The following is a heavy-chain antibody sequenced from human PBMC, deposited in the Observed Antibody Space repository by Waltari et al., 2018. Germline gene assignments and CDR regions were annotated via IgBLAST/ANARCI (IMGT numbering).Heavy chain of an antibody. CDR2: IYYSGST. CDR1: GGSISSYY. CDR3: ARSSITVVPAAILSSGMDV. Sequence: QVQLQESGPGLVKPSETLSLTCTVSGGSISSYYWSWIRQPPGKGLEWIGYIYYSGSTTYNPSLKSRVTISVDTSKNQFSLKLSSVTAADTAVYYCARSSITVVPAAILSSGMDVWGQGTTVTVSS. D-gene: IGHD2-2*01. V-gene: IGHV4-59*01. J-gene: IGHJ6*02.